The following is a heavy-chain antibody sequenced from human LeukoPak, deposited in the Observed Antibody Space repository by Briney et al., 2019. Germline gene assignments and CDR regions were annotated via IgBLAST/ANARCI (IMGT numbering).Heavy chain of an antibody. CDR2: ISSSSSYI. Sequence: GGSLRLSCAASGFTFSSYSMNWVRQAPGKGLECVSSISSSSSYIYYADSVKGRFTISRDNAKNSLYLQMNSLRAEDTAVYYCARGLGTVTTFVDYWGQGTLVTVSS. J-gene: IGHJ4*02. V-gene: IGHV3-21*01. D-gene: IGHD4-17*01. CDR3: ARGLGTVTTFVDY. CDR1: GFTFSSYS.